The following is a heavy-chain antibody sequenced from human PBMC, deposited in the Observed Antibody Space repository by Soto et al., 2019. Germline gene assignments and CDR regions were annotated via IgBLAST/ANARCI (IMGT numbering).Heavy chain of an antibody. Sequence: GGSLRLSCAASGFTFSSYAMSWARQAPGKGLEWVSAISGSGGSTYYADSVKGRFTISRDNSKNTMYLQMKSLRAEDTAVYYCAKYDRYYGPGGYFDYWGQGNLVTVSS. V-gene: IGHV3-23*01. CDR3: AKYDRYYGPGGYFDY. D-gene: IGHD3-22*01. CDR2: ISGSGGST. J-gene: IGHJ4*02. CDR1: GFTFSSYA.